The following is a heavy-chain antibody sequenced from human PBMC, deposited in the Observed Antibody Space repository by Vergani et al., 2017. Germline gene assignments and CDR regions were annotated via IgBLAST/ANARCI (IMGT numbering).Heavy chain of an antibody. CDR3: TTLGASTVTADFDY. J-gene: IGHJ4*02. CDR1: GFTFSSYG. V-gene: IGHV3-30*02. D-gene: IGHD2-21*02. Sequence: QVQLVESGGGVVQPGGSLRLSCAASGFTFSSYGMHWVRQAPGKGLEWVAFIRYDGSNKYYADSVKGRFTISRDNSKNTLYLQMNSLRAEDTAVYYCTTLGASTVTADFDYWGQGTLVTVSS. CDR2: IRYDGSNK.